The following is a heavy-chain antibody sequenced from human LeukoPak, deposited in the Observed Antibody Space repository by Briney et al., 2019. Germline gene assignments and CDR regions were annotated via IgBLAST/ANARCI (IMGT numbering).Heavy chain of an antibody. CDR2: MNPNSGNT. V-gene: IGHV1-8*01. D-gene: IGHD3-10*01. CDR1: GYTFTSYD. CDR3: ARSMAMVRGVIIWIAPRADY. J-gene: IGHJ4*02. Sequence: ASVKVFCKASGYTFTSYDTNWVRQATGQGLEWMGWMNPNSGNTGYAQKFQGRVTMTRNTSISTAYMELSSLRSEDTAVYYCARSMAMVRGVIIWIAPRADYWGQGTLVTVSS.